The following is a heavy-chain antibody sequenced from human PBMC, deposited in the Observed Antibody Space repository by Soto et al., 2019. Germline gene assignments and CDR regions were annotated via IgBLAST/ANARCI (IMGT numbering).Heavy chain of an antibody. D-gene: IGHD6-19*01. Sequence: GGSLRLSCAASGFTFSSYWRSWVRQAPGKGLEWVANIKQDGSEKYYVDSVKGRFTISRDNAKNSLYLQMNSLRAEDTAVYYCASLGVAVAGTCFCFDYWGQGTLVTVSS. V-gene: IGHV3-7*01. CDR3: ASLGVAVAGTCFCFDY. CDR2: IKQDGSEK. J-gene: IGHJ4*02. CDR1: GFTFSSYW.